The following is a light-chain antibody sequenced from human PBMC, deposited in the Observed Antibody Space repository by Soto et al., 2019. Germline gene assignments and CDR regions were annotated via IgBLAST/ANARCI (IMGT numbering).Light chain of an antibody. Sequence: EIVLTQSPATLSLSPGERATLSCRACQSVSGYLAWYQQKPGQAPRLLIYDASNRATGIPARFSGRASGTDFTLSISSLEPEDFAVYHCQHRGNWSTFGQGTKVEIK. CDR2: DAS. V-gene: IGKV3-11*01. CDR1: QSVSGY. J-gene: IGKJ1*01. CDR3: QHRGNWST.